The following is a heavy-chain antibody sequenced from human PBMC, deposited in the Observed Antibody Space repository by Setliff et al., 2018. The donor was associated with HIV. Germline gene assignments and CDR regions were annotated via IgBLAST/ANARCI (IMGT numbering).Heavy chain of an antibody. CDR3: VRDPIEGYPDYFDY. D-gene: IGHD1-26*01. CDR1: GFTFSNYA. V-gene: IGHV3-23*01. Sequence: GGSLRLSCAASGFTFSNYAMSWVRQAPGKGLEWVSAISGGGGVTYYADSVKGRFTISRDNSKNTLFLQMNSLRADDMATYYCVRDPIEGYPDYFDYWGQGTLVTVSS. CDR2: ISGGGGVT. J-gene: IGHJ4*02.